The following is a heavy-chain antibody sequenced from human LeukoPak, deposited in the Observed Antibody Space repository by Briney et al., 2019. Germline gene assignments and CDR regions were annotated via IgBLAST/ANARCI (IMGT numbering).Heavy chain of an antibody. V-gene: IGHV3-7*01. CDR3: ARRRGSSSSDY. Sequence: PGGSLRLSCAASGFTFSSYWMSWVRQAPGKGLEWVANIMQDGGEKYYVDSVKGRFTISRDNAKNSLYLQMNSLRAEDTAVYYCARRRGSSSSDYWGQGTLVTVSS. D-gene: IGHD6-13*01. CDR2: IMQDGGEK. CDR1: GFTFSSYW. J-gene: IGHJ4*02.